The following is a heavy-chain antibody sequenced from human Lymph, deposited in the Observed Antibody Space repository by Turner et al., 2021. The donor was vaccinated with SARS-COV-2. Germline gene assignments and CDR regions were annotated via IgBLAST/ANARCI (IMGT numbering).Heavy chain of an antibody. J-gene: IGHJ4*02. CDR2: IYYSGST. V-gene: IGHV4-31*03. Sequence: QVQLPESGPGLVQPSQTLSLTCTVSGRSISSSGYYWSWIRQHPGKGLEWIGYIYYSGSTYYNPSLKSRVTISVDTSKNQFSLKLSSVTAADKAVYYCARDYGGNSNYFGYWGQGTLVTVSS. CDR1: GRSISSSGYY. D-gene: IGHD4-17*01. CDR3: ARDYGGNSNYFGY.